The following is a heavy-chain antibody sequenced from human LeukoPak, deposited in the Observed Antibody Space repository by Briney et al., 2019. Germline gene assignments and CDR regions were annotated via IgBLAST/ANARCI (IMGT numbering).Heavy chain of an antibody. CDR3: ASLWELIGS. CDR2: ISIGGKTI. Sequence: PGGSLRLSCAASGFTFSSYEMDWVRQAPGKGLEWVSYISIGGKTIHYADSVKGRFTISRDNAKNSVYLQMNSLRVEDTAIYYCASLWELIGSWGQGTLVTVSS. CDR1: GFTFSSYE. D-gene: IGHD1-26*01. J-gene: IGHJ4*02. V-gene: IGHV3-48*03.